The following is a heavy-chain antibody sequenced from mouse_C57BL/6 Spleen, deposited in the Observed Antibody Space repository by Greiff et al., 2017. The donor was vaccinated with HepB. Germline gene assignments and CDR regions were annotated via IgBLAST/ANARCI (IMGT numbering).Heavy chain of an antibody. J-gene: IGHJ1*03. CDR1: GYTFTDYN. CDR3: ARLQFLHYYGSREGYFDV. V-gene: IGHV1-18*01. CDR2: INPNNGGT. Sequence: EVKLVESGPELVKPGASVKIPCKASGYTFTDYNMDWVKQSHGKSLEWIGDINPNNGGTIYNQKFKGKATLTVDKSSSTAYMELRSLTSEDTAVYYCARLQFLHYYGSREGYFDVWGTGTTVTVSS. D-gene: IGHD1-1*01.